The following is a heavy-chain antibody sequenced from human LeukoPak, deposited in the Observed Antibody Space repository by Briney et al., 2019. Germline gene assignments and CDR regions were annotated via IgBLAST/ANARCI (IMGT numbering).Heavy chain of an antibody. J-gene: IGHJ4*02. D-gene: IGHD3-22*01. CDR3: AKGARSSSGYTTD. CDR1: EFTFSSYN. CDR2: ISSSSDYI. Sequence: GGSLRLSCAASEFTFSSYNMNWVRQAPGKGLEWVSSISSSSDYIYYADSVKGRFTISRDNAKNSLYLQMNSLKTEDTAFYYCAKGARSSSGYTTDWGQGILVTVSS. V-gene: IGHV3-21*04.